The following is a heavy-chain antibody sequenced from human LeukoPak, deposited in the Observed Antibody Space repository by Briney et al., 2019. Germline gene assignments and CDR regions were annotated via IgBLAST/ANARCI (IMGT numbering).Heavy chain of an antibody. J-gene: IGHJ2*01. CDR3: AKDYCGGYCYSGWYFDL. CDR1: GFTFDDYA. V-gene: IGHV3-9*01. Sequence: GGSLRLSCAASGFTFDDYAMHWVRQAPGKGLEWVSGISYNSDTIAYADSVKGRFTISRDDAKNSLYLQMHSLRAEDTALYYCAKDYCGGYCYSGWYFDLWGRGTMVTVSS. CDR2: ISYNSDTI. D-gene: IGHD2-21*02.